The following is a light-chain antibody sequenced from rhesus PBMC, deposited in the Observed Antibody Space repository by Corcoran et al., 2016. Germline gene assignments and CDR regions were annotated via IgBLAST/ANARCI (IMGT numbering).Light chain of an antibody. CDR3: QQYYGLPT. V-gene: IGKV1-25*01. J-gene: IGKJ4*01. CDR1: QGIASY. Sequence: DIQMTQSPSSVSASVGDRVTITCRASQGIASYLAWYQQKPGKAPNLLIFYATTLQSGVPSRFSDSGSGTEVTPTLSSLQTGDFTTYFCQQYYGLPTFGGETKVEIK. CDR2: YAT.